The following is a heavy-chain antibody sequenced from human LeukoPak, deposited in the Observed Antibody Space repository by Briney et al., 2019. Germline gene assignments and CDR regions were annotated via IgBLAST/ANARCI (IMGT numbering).Heavy chain of an antibody. CDR1: GYTFSNYN. J-gene: IGHJ3*02. CDR3: ARVRDGYNDAYDI. CDR2: VNPSGDST. V-gene: IGHV1-46*01. D-gene: IGHD5-24*01. Sequence: ASVKVSCKASGYTFSNYNIHWVRQAPGQGLEWMGIVNPSGDSTNYAQNFQGRVTMTGDTSTSTVYMELSSLRSEDTAVYYCARVRDGYNDAYDIWGQGTMVTVPS.